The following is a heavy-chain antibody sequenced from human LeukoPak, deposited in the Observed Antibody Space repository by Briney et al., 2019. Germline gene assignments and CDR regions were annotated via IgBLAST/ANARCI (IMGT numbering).Heavy chain of an antibody. CDR1: GDSMSDYF. D-gene: IGHD3-22*01. CDR3: ARGIPGYFGTSGYYYEY. J-gene: IGHJ4*02. Sequence: SETLSLTCTVSGDSMSDYFWTWIRQPPGKGLEWIGYAADSGSTNYSPSLKSRATISVDYSRNQFSLGLSSVTAADTAVYYCARGIPGYFGTSGYYYEYWGQGTLVTVSS. CDR2: AADSGST. V-gene: IGHV4-59*12.